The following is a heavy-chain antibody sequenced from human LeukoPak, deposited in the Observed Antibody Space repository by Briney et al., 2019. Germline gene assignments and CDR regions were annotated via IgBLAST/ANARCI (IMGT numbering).Heavy chain of an antibody. CDR3: VSFYETN. V-gene: IGHV3-74*01. CDR2: INSDGSWT. CDR1: GNYW. J-gene: IGHJ4*02. Sequence: GGSLRLSCAASGNYWMHWVRQAPGKGLVWVSHINSDGSWTGYADSVRGRFTISKDNAKNTVYLQMNNLRAEDTAVYYCVSFYETNWGRGTLVTVSS. D-gene: IGHD2-2*01.